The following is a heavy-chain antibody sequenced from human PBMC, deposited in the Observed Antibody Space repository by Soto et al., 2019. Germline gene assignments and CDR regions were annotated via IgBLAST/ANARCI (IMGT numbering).Heavy chain of an antibody. D-gene: IGHD6-13*01. J-gene: IGHJ4*02. CDR1: GYSFPIYC. V-gene: IGHV5-51*01. Sequence: GESLKISCNGSGYSFPIYCIAWVVQMPGKGLEWMGNIYPGDSDTRYSPSFQGQVSISVDKSISTAYLQWSSLAASDTAMYYCATVQGAAPEPFDHWGQGTLVTVSS. CDR3: ATVQGAAPEPFDH. CDR2: IYPGDSDT.